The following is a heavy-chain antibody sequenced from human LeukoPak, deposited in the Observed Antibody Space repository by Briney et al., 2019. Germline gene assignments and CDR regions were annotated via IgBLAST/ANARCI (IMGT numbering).Heavy chain of an antibody. CDR2: ISGSGST. V-gene: IGHV3-23*01. CDR3: AKATDYYYYYYGMDV. Sequence: GGSLRLSCAASGFTFSSYAMSWVRQAPGKGLEWVSAISGSGSTYYADSVKGRFTISRDNSKNTLYLQMNSLRAEDTAVYYCAKATDYYYYYYGMDVWGQGTTVTVSS. J-gene: IGHJ6*02. CDR1: GFTFSSYA.